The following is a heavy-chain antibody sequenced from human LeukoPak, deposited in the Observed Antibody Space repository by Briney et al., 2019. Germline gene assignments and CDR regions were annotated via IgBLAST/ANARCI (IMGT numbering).Heavy chain of an antibody. D-gene: IGHD3-10*01. CDR2: IYTSGST. J-gene: IGHJ3*02. CDR1: GGSISSGSYY. V-gene: IGHV4-61*02. Sequence: SETLSLTCTVSGGSISSGSYYWSWIRQPAGKGLEWIGRIYTSGSTNYNPSLKSRVTISVDTSKNQFSLKLSSVTAADTAVHYCAHTMVDAFDIWGQGTMVTVSS. CDR3: AHTMVDAFDI.